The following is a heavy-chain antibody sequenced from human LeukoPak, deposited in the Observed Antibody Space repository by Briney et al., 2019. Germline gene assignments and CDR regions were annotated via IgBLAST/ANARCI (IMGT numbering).Heavy chain of an antibody. V-gene: IGHV4-34*01. D-gene: IGHD3-22*01. J-gene: IGHJ4*02. CDR3: AREGYYDSSGYFDY. CDR2: INHSGST. CDR1: GGSFSDYY. Sequence: SGTLSLTCAVYGGSFSDYYWSWIRQPPGKGLEWIGEINHSGSTNYNPSLKSRVTISVDTSKNQFSLKLSSVTAADTAVYYCAREGYYDSSGYFDYWGQGTLVTVSS.